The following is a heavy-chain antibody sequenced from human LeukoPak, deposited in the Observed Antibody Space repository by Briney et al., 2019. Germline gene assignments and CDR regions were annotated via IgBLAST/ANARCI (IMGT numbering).Heavy chain of an antibody. CDR3: ARGYCSGGSCYWFDP. D-gene: IGHD2-15*01. CDR2: INPSGGST. J-gene: IGHJ5*02. CDR1: GYTFTSYY. V-gene: IGHV1-46*01. Sequence: GASVKVSCKASGYTFTSYYMHWVRQAPGQGLEWMGIINPSGGSTSYAQKFQGRVTMTRDMSTSTVYMELSSLRSEDTAVYYCARGYCSGGSCYWFDPWGQGTLVTVSS.